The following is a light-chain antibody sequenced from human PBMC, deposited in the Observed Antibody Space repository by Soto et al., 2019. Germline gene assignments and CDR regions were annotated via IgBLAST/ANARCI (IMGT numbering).Light chain of an antibody. V-gene: IGKV1-39*01. Sequence: EIQMTQSPSTLSASVGDRVTITCRASQSISSWLAWYQQKPGKAPNLLMYTASNLQSGVPSRFSGSGSGTDFTLTISSLQPEDFATYYCQQSYSTPISFGQGTRLE. J-gene: IGKJ5*01. CDR2: TAS. CDR1: QSISSW. CDR3: QQSYSTPIS.